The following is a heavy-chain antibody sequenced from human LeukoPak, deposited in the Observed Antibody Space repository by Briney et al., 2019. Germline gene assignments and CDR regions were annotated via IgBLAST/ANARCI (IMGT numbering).Heavy chain of an antibody. CDR1: GLTFSSYM. Sequence: GGSLRLSCTASGLTFSSYMMTWVRQARGKGLEWVSIITGSGDTTDYADSVKGRFTVSRDNSKNMVYLQMNALRVDDTAIYYCASRYCTGGSCYFDCGGQGTLVTVS. J-gene: IGHJ4*02. D-gene: IGHD2-8*02. CDR3: ASRYCTGGSCYFDC. V-gene: IGHV3-23*01. CDR2: ITGSGDTT.